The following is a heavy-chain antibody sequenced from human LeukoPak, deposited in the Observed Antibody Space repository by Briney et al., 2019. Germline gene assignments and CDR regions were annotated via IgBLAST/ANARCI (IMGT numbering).Heavy chain of an antibody. CDR1: GYTFTGYY. Sequence: ASVKVSCKASGYTFTGYYLHWVRQAPGQGLEWMGWINPNSGGANYAQKFQGRVTMTRDTSITTAYMGLSRLRSDDTAVYYCARGSFSSSETDWFDPWGQGTLVTVSS. V-gene: IGHV1-2*02. CDR3: ARGSFSSSETDWFDP. J-gene: IGHJ5*02. D-gene: IGHD6-6*01. CDR2: INPNSGGA.